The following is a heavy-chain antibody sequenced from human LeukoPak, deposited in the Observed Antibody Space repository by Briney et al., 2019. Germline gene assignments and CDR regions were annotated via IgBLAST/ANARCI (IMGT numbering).Heavy chain of an antibody. CDR1: GASLNSYR. CDR2: ISSSRRV. CDR3: APLHYFGHGARRT. J-gene: IGHJ5*02. D-gene: IGHD2/OR15-2a*01. Sequence: PSGTLSLTCSVSGASLNSYRWSWIRQSAGKGLEWIGRISSSRRVDYNPSLENRIRMSVDTSRNELLLQLHSVTAADSGVYYRAPLHYFGHGARRTWGQGPLVAVSS. V-gene: IGHV4-4*07.